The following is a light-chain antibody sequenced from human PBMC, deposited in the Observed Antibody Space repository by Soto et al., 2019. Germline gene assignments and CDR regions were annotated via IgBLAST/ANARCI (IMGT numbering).Light chain of an antibody. CDR1: SSDVGGYDY. J-gene: IGLJ1*01. Sequence: QSALTQPPSASGSPGQSVTISCTGTSSDVGGYDYVFWYQHHPGKAPKLMIYEVTNRPSGVPDRFSGSKSGNTASLTVSGLQAEDEADYYCSSYAGTNVYVFGTGTKLTVL. CDR3: SSYAGTNVYV. V-gene: IGLV2-8*01. CDR2: EVT.